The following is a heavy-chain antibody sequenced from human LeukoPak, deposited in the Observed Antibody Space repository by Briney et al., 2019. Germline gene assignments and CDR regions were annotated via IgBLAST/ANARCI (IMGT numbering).Heavy chain of an antibody. CDR3: VKERSSSFDAFDI. D-gene: IGHD6-13*01. Sequence: GGSLRLSCRTSGFTFSSYAMHWVRQAPGKGLEYVSAISSNGGSTYYADSVKGRFTISRDNSKNTLYPQMSSLRAEDTAVYYCVKERSSSFDAFDIWGQGTMVTVSS. J-gene: IGHJ3*02. CDR2: ISSNGGST. V-gene: IGHV3-64D*06. CDR1: GFTFSSYA.